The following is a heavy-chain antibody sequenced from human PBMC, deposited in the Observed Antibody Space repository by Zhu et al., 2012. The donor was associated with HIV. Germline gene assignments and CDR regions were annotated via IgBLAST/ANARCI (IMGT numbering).Heavy chain of an antibody. CDR2: IKSKTDGGTT. D-gene: IGHD5-24*01. V-gene: IGHV3-15*01. CDR3: TTGLRKGWLQGNYNWSTP. Sequence: EVHLVESGGGLVKPGGSLRLSCAASGFTFSNAWMSWVRQAPGKGLEWVGHIKSKTDGGTTDYTAPVKGRFNISRDDSKNTLYLQMKSLKTEDTAVYFCTTGLRKGWLQGNYNWSTPGAREPWSPSPQ. J-gene: IGHJ5*02. CDR1: GFTFSNAW.